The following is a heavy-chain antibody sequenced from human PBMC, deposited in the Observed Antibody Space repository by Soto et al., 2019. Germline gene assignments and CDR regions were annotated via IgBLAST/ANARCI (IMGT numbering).Heavy chain of an antibody. CDR2: IIRIFGTP. D-gene: IGHD3-10*01. CDR1: GGTFSSYA. V-gene: IGHV1-69*12. J-gene: IGHJ6*02. Sequence: QVQLVQSGAEVKKPGSSVKVSCKASGGTFSSYAINWVRQAPGQGLEWMGGIIRIFGTPDYAQRFQGRVTITADESTSTAYIELSSLRSEDTAVYYCARQGSNEYYYYGMDVWGQGTTVTVSS. CDR3: ARQGSNEYYYYGMDV.